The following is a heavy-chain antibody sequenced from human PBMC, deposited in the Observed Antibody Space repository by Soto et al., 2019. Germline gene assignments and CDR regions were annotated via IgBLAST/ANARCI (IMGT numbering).Heavy chain of an antibody. V-gene: IGHV4-38-2*01. CDR1: GYSIRSGYF. CDR2: IYHNGST. D-gene: IGHD6-13*01. J-gene: IGHJ4*02. Sequence: SETLSLTCVVSGYSIRSGYFWGWIRQPPGEGLEWIASIYHNGSTYYNPSLKSRVTISVDTSRNQLSLKLRSVTAADTAVYYCARPRITASGHYFDYWGQGTAVTVSS. CDR3: ARPRITASGHYFDY.